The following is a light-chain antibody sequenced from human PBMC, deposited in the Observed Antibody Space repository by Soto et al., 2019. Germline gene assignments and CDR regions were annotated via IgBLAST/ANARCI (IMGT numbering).Light chain of an antibody. CDR2: DAS. V-gene: IGKV3-20*01. Sequence: EIVMTQSPATLSVSPGERATLSCRASQSVTSSYLAWYQQRRGQAPRLLIYDASSRATGIPDRFSGSGSGTDFTLTISRLEPEDFAVYYCQQYGSSPRTFGQGTKLEIK. J-gene: IGKJ2*01. CDR3: QQYGSSPRT. CDR1: QSVTSSY.